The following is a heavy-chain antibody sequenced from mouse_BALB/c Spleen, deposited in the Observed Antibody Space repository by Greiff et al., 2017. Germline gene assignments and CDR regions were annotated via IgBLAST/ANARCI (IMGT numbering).Heavy chain of an antibody. CDR1: GFNIKDTY. Sequence: DVQLQESGAELVKPGASVKLSCTASGFNIKDTYMHWVKQRPEQGLEWIGRIDPANGNTKYDPKFQGKATITADTSSNTAYLQLSSLTSEDTAVYYCARSGTGHWYFDVWGAGTTVTVSS. D-gene: IGHD3-3*01. V-gene: IGHV14-3*02. CDR3: ARSGTGHWYFDV. CDR2: IDPANGNT. J-gene: IGHJ1*01.